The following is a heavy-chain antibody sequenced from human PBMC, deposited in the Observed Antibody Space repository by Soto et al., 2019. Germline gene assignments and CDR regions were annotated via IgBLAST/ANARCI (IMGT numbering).Heavy chain of an antibody. Sequence: ASVKVSCKASGYTFADYYIHWVRQAPGQGLEWMGWINPNSGGTNYEQEFQGRVTITRDTSSSTAYMTLSRLRSDDTAIYYCAKTYTYCGTNNCYVFDTWGQGTLVTVSS. V-gene: IGHV1-2*02. J-gene: IGHJ5*02. CDR3: AKTYTYCGTNNCYVFDT. CDR2: INPNSGGT. D-gene: IGHD2-2*01. CDR1: GYTFADYY.